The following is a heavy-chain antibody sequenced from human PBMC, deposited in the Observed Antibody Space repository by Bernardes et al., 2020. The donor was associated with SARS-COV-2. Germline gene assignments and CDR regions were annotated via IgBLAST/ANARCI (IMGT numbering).Heavy chain of an antibody. CDR2: INWNGGST. Sequence: GGSLRLSCAASGFTFDDYGMSWVRQAPGKGLEWVSGINWNGGSTGYADSVKGRFTISRDNAKNSLYLQMNSLRAEDTALYHCARTQGAAGSIAAAGGWFDPWGQGTLVTVSS. J-gene: IGHJ5*02. CDR1: GFTFDDYG. D-gene: IGHD6-13*01. CDR3: ARTQGAAGSIAAAGGWFDP. V-gene: IGHV3-20*01.